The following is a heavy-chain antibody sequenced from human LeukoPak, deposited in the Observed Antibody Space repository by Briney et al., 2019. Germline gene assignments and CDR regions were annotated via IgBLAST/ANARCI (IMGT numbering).Heavy chain of an antibody. CDR2: IYSGGST. V-gene: IGHV3-53*01. CDR1: GFTVSSNY. CDR3: AACYDSSGYYDY. Sequence: GGSLRLSCAASGFTVSSNYMSWVRQAPGKGLEWVSVIYSGGSTYYADSVKGRFTISRDNSKNTLYLEMNSLRAEDTAVYYCAACYDSSGYYDYWGQGTLVTVSS. D-gene: IGHD3-22*01. J-gene: IGHJ4*02.